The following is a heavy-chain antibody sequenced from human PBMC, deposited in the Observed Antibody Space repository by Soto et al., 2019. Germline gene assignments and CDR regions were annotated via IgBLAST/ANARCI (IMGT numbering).Heavy chain of an antibody. CDR2: IYHSGST. J-gene: IGHJ4*02. CDR3: ARGAPVVNDY. Sequence: SETLSLTCAVSGGSISSGGYSWSWIRQPPGKGLEWIGYIYHSGSTYYNPSLKSRVTITVDRSKNQFSLKLSSVTAADTAVYYCARGAPVVNDYWGQGTLVTVSS. D-gene: IGHD3-22*01. CDR1: GGSISSGGYS. V-gene: IGHV4-30-2*01.